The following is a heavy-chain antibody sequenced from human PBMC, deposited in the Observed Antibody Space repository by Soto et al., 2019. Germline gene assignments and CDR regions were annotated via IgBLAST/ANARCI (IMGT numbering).Heavy chain of an antibody. D-gene: IGHD6-13*01. Sequence: QVQLQESGPGLVKPSGTLSLTCAVSGGSISSSNWWSWVRQPPGKGLEWIGEIYHSGSTNYNPSLKCRVTISVDKSKNQVSLKLSPVNAADTAVYYCARDGIAAADTGYYYGTDVWGQGTTVTVSS. CDR1: GGSISSSNW. V-gene: IGHV4-4*02. CDR2: IYHSGST. CDR3: ARDGIAAADTGYYYGTDV. J-gene: IGHJ6*02.